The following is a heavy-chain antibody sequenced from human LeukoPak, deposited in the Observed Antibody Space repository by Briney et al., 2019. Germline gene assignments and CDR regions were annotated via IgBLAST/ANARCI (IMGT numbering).Heavy chain of an antibody. Sequence: SETLSLTCTVSGGSISSSSYYWGWIRQPPGKGLEWMGSIYYSGSTYYNPSLKSRVTISVDTSKNQFSLKLSSVTAADTAVYYCARLNIIGSSPVHHFDYWGQGTLVTVSS. CDR2: IYYSGST. J-gene: IGHJ4*02. CDR3: ARLNIIGSSPVHHFDY. CDR1: GGSISSSSYY. V-gene: IGHV4-39*07. D-gene: IGHD6-13*01.